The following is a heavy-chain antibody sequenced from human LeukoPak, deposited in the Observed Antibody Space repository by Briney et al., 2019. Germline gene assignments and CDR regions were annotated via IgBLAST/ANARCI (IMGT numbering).Heavy chain of an antibody. CDR1: GGTFSSYA. CDR3: ARDGSGSKGAFDI. CDR2: IIPIFGTA. Sequence: GASVKVSCKASGGTFSSYAISWVRQAPGQGLEWMGGIIPIFGTANYAQKFQGRVTITADESTSTAYMELSSLRSEDTAVYYCARDGSGSKGAFDIWGQGTMVTVSS. V-gene: IGHV1-69*13. D-gene: IGHD3-10*01. J-gene: IGHJ3*02.